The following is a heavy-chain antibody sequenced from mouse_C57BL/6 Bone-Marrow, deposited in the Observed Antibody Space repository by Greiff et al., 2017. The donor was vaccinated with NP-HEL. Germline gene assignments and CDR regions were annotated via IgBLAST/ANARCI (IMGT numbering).Heavy chain of an antibody. CDR2: INPNNGGT. Sequence: VQLQQSGPELVKPGASVKISCKASGYTFTDYNMDWVKQSHGKSLEWIGDINPNNGGTIYNQKFKGKATLTVDKSSSTAYMELRSLTSEDTAVYYCACYYYGSSYPSYWYFDVWGTGTTVTVSS. V-gene: IGHV1-18*01. J-gene: IGHJ1*03. D-gene: IGHD1-1*01. CDR1: GYTFTDYN. CDR3: ACYYYGSSYPSYWYFDV.